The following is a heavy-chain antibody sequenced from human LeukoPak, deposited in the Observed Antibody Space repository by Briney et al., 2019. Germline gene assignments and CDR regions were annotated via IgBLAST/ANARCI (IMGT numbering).Heavy chain of an antibody. V-gene: IGHV1-69*05. CDR2: IIPIFGTA. CDR1: GGTFSSYA. D-gene: IGHD1-26*01. J-gene: IGHJ4*02. Sequence: SVKVSCKASGGTFSSYAISWVRQAPGQGLEWMGGIIPIFGTANYAQKFQGRVTITTDESTSTAYMELSSLRSEDTAVYYCARTIVGATGGIDYWGQGTLVTVSS. CDR3: ARTIVGATGGIDY.